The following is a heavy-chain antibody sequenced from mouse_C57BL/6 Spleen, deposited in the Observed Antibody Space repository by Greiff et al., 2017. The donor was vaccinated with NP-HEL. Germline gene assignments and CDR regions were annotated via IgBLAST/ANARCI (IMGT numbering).Heavy chain of an antibody. J-gene: IGHJ4*01. CDR1: GYAFSSSW. CDR2: IYPGDGDT. Sequence: QVQLQQSGPELVKPGASVKISCKASGYAFSSSWMNWVKQRPGKGLEWIGRIYPGDGDTNYNGKFKGKATLTADKSSSTACMQLSSLTSEDSAVYFCARDDPPYAMDYWGQGTSVTVSS. CDR3: ARDDPPYAMDY. V-gene: IGHV1-82*01.